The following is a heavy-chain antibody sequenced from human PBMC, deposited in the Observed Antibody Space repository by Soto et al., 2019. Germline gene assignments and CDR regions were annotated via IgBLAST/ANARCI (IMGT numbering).Heavy chain of an antibody. CDR2: ISSSSTYI. Sequence: GGSLRLSCAASGFTFSSYSMNWVRQAPGKGLEWVSSISSSSTYIYYADSLKGRFTISRDNAKDSLYLQMNGLRAEDTAVYYCARTDFFSTKTPPNFDFWGQGTLVTVSS. CDR3: ARTDFFSTKTPPNFDF. J-gene: IGHJ4*02. V-gene: IGHV3-21*01. CDR1: GFTFSSYS. D-gene: IGHD1-26*01.